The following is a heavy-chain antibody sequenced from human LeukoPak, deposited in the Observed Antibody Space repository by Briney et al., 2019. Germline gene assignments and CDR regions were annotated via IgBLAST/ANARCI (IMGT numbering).Heavy chain of an antibody. V-gene: IGHV3-7*05. J-gene: IGHJ4*02. D-gene: IGHD3-16*01. CDR3: ARDTVSNAFDY. CDR2: IKQDGSEK. CDR1: GFTFSSYW. Sequence: PGGSLILSCAASGFTFSSYWMSWVRQAPGKGLEWVANIKQDGSEKYYVDSVKGRFTISRDNAENSLYLQMNSLRAEDTAVYYCARDTVSNAFDYWGQGTLVTVSS.